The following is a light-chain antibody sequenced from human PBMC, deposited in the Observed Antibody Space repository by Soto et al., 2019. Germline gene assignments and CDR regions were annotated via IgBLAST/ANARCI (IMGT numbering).Light chain of an antibody. J-gene: IGLJ1*01. Sequence: QSVLTQPPSVSGAPGQRVTISCTGSSSNIGSTYDVQWYQQLPGTAPKLLIHGNTDRPSGVPDRFSGSKSGTSASLATTGLQADDEADYYCQSYDDSLSVHYVFGTGTKLTVL. CDR2: GNT. CDR3: QSYDDSLSVHYV. V-gene: IGLV1-40*01. CDR1: SSNIGSTYD.